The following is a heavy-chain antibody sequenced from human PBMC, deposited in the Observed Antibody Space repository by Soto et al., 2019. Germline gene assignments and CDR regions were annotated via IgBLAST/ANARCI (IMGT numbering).Heavy chain of an antibody. Sequence: GGSLRLSCAASGFTFSNAWMSWVRQAPGKGLEWVGRIKSKTDGGTTDYAAPVKGRFTISRDDSKNTLYLQMNSLKTEDTAVYYCTTETEYYYDSSGYGNLDYWGQGTLVTVSS. J-gene: IGHJ4*02. V-gene: IGHV3-15*01. CDR2: IKSKTDGGTT. CDR1: GFTFSNAW. CDR3: TTETEYYYDSSGYGNLDY. D-gene: IGHD3-22*01.